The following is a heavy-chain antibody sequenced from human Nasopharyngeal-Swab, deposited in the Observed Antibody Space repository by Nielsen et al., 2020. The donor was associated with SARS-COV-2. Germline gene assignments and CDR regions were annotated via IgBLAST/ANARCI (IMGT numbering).Heavy chain of an antibody. CDR2: IKQDGGEK. CDR1: GFTFSDYW. Sequence: GGSLRLSCAASGFTFSDYWMSWVRQAPGKGLEWVALIKQDGGEKYCVDSVKGRFTISRDDAKDSLYLQMNSLRAEDTAVYYCARGWEYSSSSPNWFDPWGQGTLVTVSS. D-gene: IGHD6-6*01. CDR3: ARGWEYSSSSPNWFDP. J-gene: IGHJ5*02. V-gene: IGHV3-7*01.